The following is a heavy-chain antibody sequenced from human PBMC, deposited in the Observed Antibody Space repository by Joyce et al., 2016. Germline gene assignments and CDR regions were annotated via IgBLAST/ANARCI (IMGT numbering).Heavy chain of an antibody. D-gene: IGHD3-10*01. V-gene: IGHV1-69*01. J-gene: IGHJ4*02. Sequence: QVHLVQSGAEGTRPGSSVKLSCKTSGGNFRSYALNWVRQAPGQGLEWMGGIIPLFGAPSYAQKFQGRITLTADDSTTTVYMQLGSLTSADTAVYYCARDQVRGSIESAFEYWGQGALVTVSS. CDR3: ARDQVRGSIESAFEY. CDR2: IIPLFGAP. CDR1: GGNFRSYA.